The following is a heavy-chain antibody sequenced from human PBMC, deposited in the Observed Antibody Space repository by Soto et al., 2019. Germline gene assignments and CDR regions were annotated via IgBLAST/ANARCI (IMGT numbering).Heavy chain of an antibody. CDR1: GFTFSSYA. CDR3: GKIGIMITFGEVDY. J-gene: IGHJ4*02. Sequence: GGSLRLSCAASGFTFSSYAMSWVRQAPGKGLEWVSAISGSGGSTYYADSVKGRFTISRDNSKNTLYLQMNSLRAEDTAVYYCGKIGIMITFGEVDYWGQGTLVTVSS. V-gene: IGHV3-23*01. CDR2: ISGSGGST. D-gene: IGHD3-16*01.